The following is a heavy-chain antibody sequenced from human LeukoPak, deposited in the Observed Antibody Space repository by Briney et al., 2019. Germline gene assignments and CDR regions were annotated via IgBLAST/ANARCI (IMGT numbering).Heavy chain of an antibody. V-gene: IGHV4-30-4*08. D-gene: IGHD3-10*01. Sequence: SETLSLTCTVSGGSISSGGYYWSWIRQHPGKGLEWIGYIYYSGSTYYNPSLKSRVTISVDTSKNQFSLKLSSVTAADTAVYYCAQGGNVLLWFGEYNVWGQGTTVTVSS. J-gene: IGHJ6*02. CDR1: GGSISSGGYY. CDR2: IYYSGST. CDR3: AQGGNVLLWFGEYNV.